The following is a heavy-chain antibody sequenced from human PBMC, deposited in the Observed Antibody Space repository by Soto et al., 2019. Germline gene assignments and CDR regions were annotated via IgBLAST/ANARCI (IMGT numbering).Heavy chain of an antibody. D-gene: IGHD6-6*01. CDR2: ISYDGNNK. CDR1: GIIFSSYA. CDR3: TRASPFSTSSPYYYHYGLGV. V-gene: IGHV3-30*04. J-gene: IGHJ6*02. Sequence: QVELVESGGGVVQPGRSLRLSCAASGIIFSSYAMHWVRQAPGQGPEWVAFISYDGNNKYYADSVKGRFTISRDNSKNTPYLHISSLRGEDTAVYYCTRASPFSTSSPYYYHYGLGVWGQGTTVTVSS.